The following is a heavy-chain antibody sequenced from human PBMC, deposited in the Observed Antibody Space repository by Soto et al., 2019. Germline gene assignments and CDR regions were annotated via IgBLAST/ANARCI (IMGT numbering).Heavy chain of an antibody. D-gene: IGHD2-2*02. J-gene: IGHJ2*01. CDR2: IIPIFGTA. Sequence: QVQLVQSGAEVKKPGSSVKVSCKASGGTFSSYAISWVRQAPGQGLEWVGGIIPIFGTANYAQKFQGRVTITADESTSTAYMELSSLRSEDTAVYYCARGPDIVVVPAAIGDWYFDLWGRGTLVTVSS. CDR1: GGTFSSYA. V-gene: IGHV1-69*01. CDR3: ARGPDIVVVPAAIGDWYFDL.